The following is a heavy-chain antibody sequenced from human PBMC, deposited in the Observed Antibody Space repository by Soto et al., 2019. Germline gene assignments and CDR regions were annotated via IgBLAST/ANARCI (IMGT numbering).Heavy chain of an antibody. J-gene: IGHJ3*02. V-gene: IGHV3-21*01. Sequence: PGESLRLSCAACGFTFSSYSMNWVRQAPWKGLEWVSSISSSSSYIYYADSVKGRFTISRDNAKNSLYLQMNSLRAEDTAVYYCARTGTTNACDIWGRGTMVTVSS. CDR1: GFTFSSYS. CDR3: ARTGTTNACDI. CDR2: ISSSSSYI. D-gene: IGHD1-1*01.